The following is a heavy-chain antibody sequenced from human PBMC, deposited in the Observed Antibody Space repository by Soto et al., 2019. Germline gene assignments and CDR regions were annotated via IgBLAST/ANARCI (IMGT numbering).Heavy chain of an antibody. D-gene: IGHD3-10*01. J-gene: IGHJ5*02. CDR1: CGSISSYY. Sequence: SETLSLTCTVSCGSISSYYWSWIRQPPGKGLEWIGYIYYSGSTNYNPSLKSRVTISVDTSKNQFSLKLSSVTAADTAVYYCARGLPGWFGELFGWFDPWGQGTLVTVSS. CDR3: ARGLPGWFGELFGWFDP. V-gene: IGHV4-59*01. CDR2: IYYSGST.